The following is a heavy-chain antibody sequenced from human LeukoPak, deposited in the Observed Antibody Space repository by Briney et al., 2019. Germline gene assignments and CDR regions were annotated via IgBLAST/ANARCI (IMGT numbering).Heavy chain of an antibody. J-gene: IGHJ6*03. Sequence: GGSLRLSCVASGFTFSSYAMSWVRQAPGKGLEWVSAISGSGGSTYYADSVKGRFTISRDNSKNTLYLQMNSLRAEDTAVYYCAKAGVAAAGTTTAYYYYYYYMDVWGKGTTVTVSS. CDR1: GFTFSSYA. CDR2: ISGSGGST. CDR3: AKAGVAAAGTTTAYYYYYYYMDV. V-gene: IGHV3-23*01. D-gene: IGHD6-13*01.